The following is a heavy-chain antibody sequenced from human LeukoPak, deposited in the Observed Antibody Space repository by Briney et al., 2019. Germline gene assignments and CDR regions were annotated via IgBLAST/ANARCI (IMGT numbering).Heavy chain of an antibody. CDR2: INCNSNSI. Sequence: GGSLRLSCAASGFTFGDYAMHWVRQAPGKGLEWVSGINCNSNSIGYADSVKGRFTISRDNSKDTLYLQMNSLRDEDTAVYYCAKSSYYDSSGYYREYYFDFWGQGTLVTVSS. CDR3: AKSSYYDSSGYYREYYFDF. D-gene: IGHD3-22*01. CDR1: GFTFGDYA. V-gene: IGHV3-9*01. J-gene: IGHJ4*02.